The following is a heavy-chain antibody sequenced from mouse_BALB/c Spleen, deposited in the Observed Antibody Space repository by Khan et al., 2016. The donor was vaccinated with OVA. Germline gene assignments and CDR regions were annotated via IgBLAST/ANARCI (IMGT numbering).Heavy chain of an antibody. CDR3: ARQPYYHYYIMDY. D-gene: IGHD2-10*01. Sequence: VQLKESGPGLVAPSQSLSITCTISGFSLTDYGVHWLRQPPGKGLEWLVVIWSDGSTTYNSTLKSRLIISKDHSKSQVFLKMNSLQTDDTAMYYCARQPYYHYYIMDYWGQGTSVTVSS. CDR1: GFSLTDYG. V-gene: IGHV2-6-1*01. J-gene: IGHJ4*01. CDR2: IWSDGST.